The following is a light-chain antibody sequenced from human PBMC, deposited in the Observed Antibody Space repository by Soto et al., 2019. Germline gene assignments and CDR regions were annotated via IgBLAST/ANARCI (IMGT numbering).Light chain of an antibody. Sequence: QSVLTQPPSVSGAPGQRVTISCTGSSSNIGAGYDVHWYQQLPGTAPKLLIYGDTNRPSGVPDRFSGSKSGTSASLAITGLQGEDEADYYCQSYDSALSVYVVFGGGTKLTVL. J-gene: IGLJ2*01. CDR3: QSYDSALSVYVV. CDR2: GDT. CDR1: SSNIGAGYD. V-gene: IGLV1-40*01.